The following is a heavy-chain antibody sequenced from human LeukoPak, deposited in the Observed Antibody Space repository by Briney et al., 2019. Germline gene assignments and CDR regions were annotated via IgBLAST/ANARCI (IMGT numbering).Heavy chain of an antibody. V-gene: IGHV3-43D*03. J-gene: IGHJ4*02. Sequence: PGGSLRLSCVASGFTFDAYAMHWVRQAPGKGLEWVSLIAWDGRFTYYADSVEGRFTVSRDNSKNSLYLQMSSLRPEDTAFYYCAKSMSNNDRRAWFDYWGQGTLVTVSS. CDR2: IAWDGRFT. CDR1: GFTFDAYA. D-gene: IGHD1/OR15-1a*01. CDR3: AKSMSNNDRRAWFDY.